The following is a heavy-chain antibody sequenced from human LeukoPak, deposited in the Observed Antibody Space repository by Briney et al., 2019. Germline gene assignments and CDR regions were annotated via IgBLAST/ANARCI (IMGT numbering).Heavy chain of an antibody. D-gene: IGHD4-17*01. CDR1: GFTFSSYA. CDR3: AMGTVTNGEDAFDI. V-gene: IGHV3-30*04. J-gene: IGHJ3*02. CDR2: ISYDGSNK. Sequence: GGSLRLSCAASGFTFSSYAMHWVRQAPGKGLEWMAVISYDGSNKYYADSVKGRFTISRDDSKNTLYLQMNSLRAEDTAVYYCAMGTVTNGEDAFDIWGQGTMVTVSS.